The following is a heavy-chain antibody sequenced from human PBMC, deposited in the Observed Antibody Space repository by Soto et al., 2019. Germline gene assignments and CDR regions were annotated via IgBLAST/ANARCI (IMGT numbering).Heavy chain of an antibody. J-gene: IGHJ4*02. Sequence: SVKVSCKASGGTFSSYAISWVRQAPGQGLEWMGGIIPIFGTANYAQKFQCRVTITADESTSTAYMELSSLRSDDTAVYYCAREASGGWYYFDYWGQGTLVTVSS. CDR2: IIPIFGTA. V-gene: IGHV1-69*13. CDR3: AREASGGWYYFDY. CDR1: GGTFSSYA. D-gene: IGHD6-19*01.